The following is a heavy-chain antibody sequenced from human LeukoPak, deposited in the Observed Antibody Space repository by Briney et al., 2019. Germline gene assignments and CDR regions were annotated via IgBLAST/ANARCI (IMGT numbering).Heavy chain of an antibody. CDR1: GFTFDDYA. J-gene: IGHJ4*02. Sequence: GGSLRLSCAASGFTFDDYAMHWVRQAPGKGLEWVSGINWNTNSIKYADSVKGRFTISRDNAKNTLYLQMNSLRAEDMAVYYCAKGSRGTYPYYFDYWGQGTLVTVSS. V-gene: IGHV3-9*03. D-gene: IGHD3-16*01. CDR2: INWNTNSI. CDR3: AKGSRGTYPYYFDY.